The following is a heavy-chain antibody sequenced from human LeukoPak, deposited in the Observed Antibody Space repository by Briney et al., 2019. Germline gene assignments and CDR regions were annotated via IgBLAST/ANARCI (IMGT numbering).Heavy chain of an antibody. D-gene: IGHD4-17*01. V-gene: IGHV3-48*04. J-gene: IGHJ4*02. Sequence: GGSLRLSCVASGFTFSSYNMNWVRQAPGKGLEWVSYITSGGSTIYYADSVKGRFTISRDNAKNSLYLQMNSLRAEDTAVYYCARAKTLPTVTNDYWGQGTLVTVSS. CDR2: ITSGGSTI. CDR3: ARAKTLPTVTNDY. CDR1: GFTFSSYN.